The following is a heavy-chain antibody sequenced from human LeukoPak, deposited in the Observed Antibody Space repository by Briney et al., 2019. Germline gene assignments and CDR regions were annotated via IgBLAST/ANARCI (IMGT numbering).Heavy chain of an antibody. CDR3: ARGDIVATRFDY. V-gene: IGHV1-69*04. CDR2: IIPIFGIA. D-gene: IGHD5-12*01. Sequence: SVKVSCRASGGTFSSYAISWVRQAPGQGLEWMGRIIPIFGIANYAQKFQGRVTITADKSTSTAYMELSSLRSEDTAVYYCARGDIVATRFDYWGQGALVTVSS. CDR1: GGTFSSYA. J-gene: IGHJ4*02.